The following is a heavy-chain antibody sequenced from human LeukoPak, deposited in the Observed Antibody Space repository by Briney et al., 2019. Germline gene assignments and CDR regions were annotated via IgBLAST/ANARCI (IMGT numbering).Heavy chain of an antibody. Sequence: PGGSLRLSCAASGFTFSSYEMNWVRQAPGKGLEWVSYIGSSGSTIYYADSVKGRFTISRDNAKNSLYLQMNSLRAEDTAVYYCARAGEEVVVPAAPDYWGQGTLVTVSS. CDR1: GFTFSSYE. V-gene: IGHV3-48*03. CDR2: IGSSGSTI. CDR3: ARAGEEVVVPAAPDY. J-gene: IGHJ4*02. D-gene: IGHD2-2*01.